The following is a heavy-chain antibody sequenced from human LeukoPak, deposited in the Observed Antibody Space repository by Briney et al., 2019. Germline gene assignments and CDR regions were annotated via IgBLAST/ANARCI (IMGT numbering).Heavy chain of an antibody. D-gene: IGHD5-12*01. V-gene: IGHV3-73*01. CDR2: IRNKGNSYAT. CDR3: TRPDSGHDLNTAEMIDY. CDR1: GFTFSGSA. Sequence: GGSLRLSCAASGFTFSGSAMHWVRQASGKGLEWVGRIRNKGNSYATAYAASVRGRFTISRDDSKNTAYLQMNSLKSEDTAVYYCTRPDSGHDLNTAEMIDYWGQGTLVTVSS. J-gene: IGHJ4*02.